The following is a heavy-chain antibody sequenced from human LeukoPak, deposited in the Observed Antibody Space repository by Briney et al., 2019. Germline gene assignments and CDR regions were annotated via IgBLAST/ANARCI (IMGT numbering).Heavy chain of an antibody. Sequence: PGGSLRLSCVASGFAVSSKYMSWIRQAPGKGLEWVSVIYTGGSTHYPGSVIGRFTISGDDSKNSVSLQMNSLRAEDTAVYYCAKGPYYYDSSAYHYGAFDIWGQGTMVTVSS. V-gene: IGHV3-66*01. J-gene: IGHJ3*02. CDR3: AKGPYYYDSSAYHYGAFDI. CDR1: GFAVSSKY. D-gene: IGHD3-22*01. CDR2: IYTGGST.